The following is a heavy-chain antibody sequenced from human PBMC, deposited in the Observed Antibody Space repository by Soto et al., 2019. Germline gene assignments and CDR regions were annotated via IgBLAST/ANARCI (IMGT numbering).Heavy chain of an antibody. CDR3: TTAERGGSYYSDY. J-gene: IGHJ4*02. D-gene: IGHD1-26*01. CDR1: GFTFTSAW. CDR2: IKSKTDGGTV. Sequence: EVQLVESGGGLVRPGESLRLSCAASGFTFTSAWINWVRQAPGKGLEWAGRIKSKTDGGTVDYGAPVKGRCTISRDDSTNTAYLQMNSLRNEDTAVYYCTTAERGGSYYSDYWGQGTLVTVSS. V-gene: IGHV3-15*07.